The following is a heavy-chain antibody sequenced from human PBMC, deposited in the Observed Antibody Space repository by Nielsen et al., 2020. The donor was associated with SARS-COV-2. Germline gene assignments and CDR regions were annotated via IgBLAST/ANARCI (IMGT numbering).Heavy chain of an antibody. Sequence: GESLKISCAASGFTVSSNYMSWVRQAPGKGLEWVSVIYSGGSTYYADSVKGRFTISRDNSKNTLYLQMNSLRAEDTAVYYCAGDLYSSSSGDYWGQGTLVTVSS. D-gene: IGHD6-6*01. CDR3: AGDLYSSSSGDY. CDR2: IYSGGST. CDR1: GFTVSSNY. V-gene: IGHV3-66*01. J-gene: IGHJ4*02.